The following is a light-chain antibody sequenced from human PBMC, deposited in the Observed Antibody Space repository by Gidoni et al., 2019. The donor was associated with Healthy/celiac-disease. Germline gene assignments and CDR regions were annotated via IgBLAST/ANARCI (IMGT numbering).Light chain of an antibody. CDR3: QQSYSTPRT. Sequence: TITCRASQSISSYLNWYQQKPGKAPKLLIYAASSLQSGVPSRFSGSGSGTDFTLTISSLQPEDFATYYCQQSYSTPRTFGQGTKVEIK. CDR2: AAS. J-gene: IGKJ1*01. V-gene: IGKV1-39*01. CDR1: QSISSY.